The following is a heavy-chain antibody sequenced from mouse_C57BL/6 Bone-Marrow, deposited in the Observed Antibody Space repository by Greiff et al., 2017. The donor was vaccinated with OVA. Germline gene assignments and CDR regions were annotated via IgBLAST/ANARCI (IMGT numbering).Heavy chain of an antibody. J-gene: IGHJ3*01. CDR1: GYSITSGYY. V-gene: IGHV3-6*01. CDR3: ARDDPAWFAY. CDR2: ISYDGSN. Sequence: EVKLLESGPGLVKPSQSLSLTCSVTGYSITSGYYWNWIRQFPGNKLEWMGYISYDGSNNYNPSLKNRISITRDTSKNQFFLKLNSVTTEDTATYYCARDDPAWFAYWGQGTLVTVSA.